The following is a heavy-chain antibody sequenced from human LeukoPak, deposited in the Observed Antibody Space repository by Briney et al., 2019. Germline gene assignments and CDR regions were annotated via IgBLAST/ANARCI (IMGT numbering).Heavy chain of an antibody. V-gene: IGHV1-8*01. D-gene: IGHD3-22*01. CDR2: MNPNSGNT. CDR3: ARGVSAQSKPDYYDSSGYGY. CDR1: GYTFTSYD. Sequence: GASVKVSCKASGYTFTSYDINWVRQATGQGLEWMGWMNPNSGNTGYAQKFQGRVTMTRNTSISTAYMELSSLRSEDTAVYYCARGVSAQSKPDYYDSSGYGYWGQGTLVTVSS. J-gene: IGHJ4*02.